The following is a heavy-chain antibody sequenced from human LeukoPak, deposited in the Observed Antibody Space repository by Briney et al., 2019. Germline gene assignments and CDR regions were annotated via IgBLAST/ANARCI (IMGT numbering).Heavy chain of an antibody. Sequence: PSETLSLICTVSGYSISSGYYWGWIRQPPGKGLEWIGSIYHSGSTYYNPSLKSRVTISVDTSKNQFSLKLSSVTAADTAVYYCTRRDTSGWIQPKFDYWGQGTLVTVSS. CDR2: IYHSGST. D-gene: IGHD6-19*01. J-gene: IGHJ4*02. CDR1: GYSISSGYY. V-gene: IGHV4-38-2*02. CDR3: TRRDTSGWIQPKFDY.